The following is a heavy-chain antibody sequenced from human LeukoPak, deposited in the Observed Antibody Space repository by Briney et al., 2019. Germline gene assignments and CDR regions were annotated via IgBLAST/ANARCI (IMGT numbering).Heavy chain of an antibody. CDR1: GGTFSSYA. CDR2: IIPILGIA. CDR3: ARDRSGYYPGAFDI. J-gene: IGHJ3*02. Sequence: ASVKVSCKASGGTFSSYAISWVRQAPGQGLEWMGRIIPILGIANYAQKFQGGVTITADKSTSTAYMELSSLRSEDTAVYYCARDRSGYYPGAFDIWGQGTMVTVSS. D-gene: IGHD3-22*01. V-gene: IGHV1-69*04.